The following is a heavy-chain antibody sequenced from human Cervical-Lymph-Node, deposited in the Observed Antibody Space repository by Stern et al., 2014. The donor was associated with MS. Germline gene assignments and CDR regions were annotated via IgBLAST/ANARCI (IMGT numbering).Heavy chain of an antibody. V-gene: IGHV1-69*02. CDR2: IIPALNVA. D-gene: IGHD2-2*01. CDR3: AGPAPLD. J-gene: IGHJ4*02. CDR1: GGSLSTYT. Sequence: QVQLVQSEAELKKPGSSVKVSCKASGGSLSTYTITWVRQAPGQGLEWMGRIIPALNVANYAQKFQGRLTITADKSTSTAYMEMSSLRSDDTAVYYCAGPAPLDWGQGTLVTVSS.